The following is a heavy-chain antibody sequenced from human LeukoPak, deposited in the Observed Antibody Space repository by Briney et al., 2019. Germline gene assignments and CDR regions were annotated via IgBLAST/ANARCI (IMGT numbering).Heavy chain of an antibody. D-gene: IGHD5-18*01. CDR1: VFTFSSYS. CDR2: ISSSSSYI. Sequence: GGSLRLSCGAYVFTFSSYSMNWVRQAPGKGLEWVSSISSSSSYIYYADSVKGRFTIARYNAKNSLYLQMNSLRAEDTAVYYCAGGNTAMPSWGQGTLVTVSS. CDR3: AGGNTAMPS. J-gene: IGHJ4*02. V-gene: IGHV3-21*01.